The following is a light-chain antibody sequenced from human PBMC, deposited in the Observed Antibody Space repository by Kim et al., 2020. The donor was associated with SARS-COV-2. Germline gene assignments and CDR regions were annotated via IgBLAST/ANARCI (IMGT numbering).Light chain of an antibody. CDR3: QTWTFGPWV. J-gene: IGLJ3*02. CDR1: SGHSANT. CDR2: VTSGSNH. Sequence: QPVLTQPPSASASLGAAVKLTCTLDSGHSANTVAWHQQQPGKGPRYLMNVTSGSNHIRGDGIPVRFSGSTSRADRYLTISSLHSDDEADYYCQTWTFGPWVFGGGTQLTV. V-gene: IGLV4-69*01.